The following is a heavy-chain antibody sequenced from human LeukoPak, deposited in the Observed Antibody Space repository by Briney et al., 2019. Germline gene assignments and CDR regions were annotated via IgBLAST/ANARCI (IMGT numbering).Heavy chain of an antibody. CDR3: AKGGYRYGYIDY. D-gene: IGHD5-18*01. J-gene: IGHJ4*02. CDR2: ISGDGDTT. V-gene: IGHV3-43*02. CDR1: GFTFSSYW. Sequence: GGSLRLSCAASGFTFSSYWMHWVRQDPGKGLEWVSLISGDGDTTYYADSVKGRFTLSRDNSKNSLYLQMNSLRTEDTAFYYCAKGGYRYGYIDYWGQGTLVTVSS.